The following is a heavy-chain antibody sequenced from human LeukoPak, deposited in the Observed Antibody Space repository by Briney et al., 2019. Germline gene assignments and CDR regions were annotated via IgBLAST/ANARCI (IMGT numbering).Heavy chain of an antibody. J-gene: IGHJ4*02. V-gene: IGHV3-30*04. CDR3: AKGLGGYSYGHIDY. CDR1: GFTFSSYA. D-gene: IGHD5-18*01. Sequence: PGGSLRLSCAAAGFTFSSYAMHWVRQAPGKGLEWVAVISYEGSNKYYADSVKGRFTISRDNSKNTLYLKMNSLRAEDTAVYYCAKGLGGYSYGHIDYWGQGTLVTVSS. CDR2: ISYEGSNK.